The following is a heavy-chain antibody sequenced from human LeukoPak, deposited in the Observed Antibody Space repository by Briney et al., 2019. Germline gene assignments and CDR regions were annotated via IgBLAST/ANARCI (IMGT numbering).Heavy chain of an antibody. D-gene: IGHD3-3*02. V-gene: IGHV3-48*01. CDR1: GFSFSDYS. CDR2: FRSSTNTI. CDR3: ARDRWHYGSGSGFFDC. Sequence: GGSLRLSCAASGFSFSDYSMNWVRQAPGKGLEWVSYFRSSTNTIYYAESVKGRFTVSRDNAKNSLYLQMNSLRAEDTAVCYCARDRWHYGSGSGFFDCWGQGTLVTVSS. J-gene: IGHJ4*02.